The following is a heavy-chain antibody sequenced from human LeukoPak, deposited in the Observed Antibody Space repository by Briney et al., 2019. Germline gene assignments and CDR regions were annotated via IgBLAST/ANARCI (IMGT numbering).Heavy chain of an antibody. CDR3: ARIVVVPAASYYYYYYYMDV. CDR2: IYYSGST. D-gene: IGHD2-2*01. CDR1: GGSISSYY. V-gene: IGHV4-59*12. Sequence: SETLSLTCTVSGGSISSYYWSWIRQPPGKGLEWIGYIYYSGSTNYNPSLKSRVTISVDTSKNQFSLKLSSVTAADTAVYYCARIVVVPAASYYYYYYYMDVWGKGTTVTVS. J-gene: IGHJ6*03.